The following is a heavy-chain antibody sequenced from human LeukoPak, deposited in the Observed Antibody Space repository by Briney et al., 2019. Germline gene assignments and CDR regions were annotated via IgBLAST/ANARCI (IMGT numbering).Heavy chain of an antibody. CDR3: ATLLPMDV. Sequence: PGGSLRLSCAASEFTFSKYWMSWVSQAPGKGLQWLAHIKEDGSEKYYVDSVKGRFIISRDNAKNSLYLEMNSLRGEDTAVYYCATLLPMDVWGTGTTVTVSS. V-gene: IGHV3-7*01. CDR2: IKEDGSEK. D-gene: IGHD2-21*01. CDR1: EFTFSKYW. J-gene: IGHJ6*03.